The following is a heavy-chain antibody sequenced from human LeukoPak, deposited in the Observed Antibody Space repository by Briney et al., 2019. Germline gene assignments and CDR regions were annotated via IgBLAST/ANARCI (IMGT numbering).Heavy chain of an antibody. V-gene: IGHV3-74*01. CDR3: ARDFGYSGYESLGY. D-gene: IGHD5-12*01. CDR2: INGDGSTR. Sequence: GGSLRLSCAASGFSFSNYWMHWVRQVPGKGLVWVSRINGDGSTRNYADSVKGRFTISRDNSKNTLYLQMNSLRAEDTAVYYCARDFGYSGYESLGYWGQGTLVTVSS. CDR1: GFSFSNYW. J-gene: IGHJ4*02.